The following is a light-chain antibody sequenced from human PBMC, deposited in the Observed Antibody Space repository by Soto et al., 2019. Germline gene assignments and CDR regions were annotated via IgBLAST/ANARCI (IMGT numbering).Light chain of an antibody. V-gene: IGLV2-14*01. CDR2: DVS. J-gene: IGLJ1*01. CDR3: CSYGGSYV. Sequence: QSALTQPASVSGSPGQSITISCTGTSSDVGGYNYVSWYQQHPGKAPKLMIYDVSNRPSGVSNRFSGSKYGNTASLTISGLQAEDEADDCCCSYGGSYVFGTGTKVSVL. CDR1: SSDVGGYNY.